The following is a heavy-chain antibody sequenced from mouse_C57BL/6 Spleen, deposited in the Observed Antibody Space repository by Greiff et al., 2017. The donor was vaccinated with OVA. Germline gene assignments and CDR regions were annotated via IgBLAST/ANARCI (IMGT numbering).Heavy chain of an antibody. CDR3: TRELGRWYFGV. Sequence: EVQLVESGGGLVKPGGSLKLSCAASGFTFSDYGMHWVRQAPEKGLEWVAYISSGSSTIYYADTVKGRFTISRDNAKNTLFLPMTSLRSEDTAMYYCTRELGRWYFGVWGTGTTVTVSS. D-gene: IGHD4-1*01. V-gene: IGHV5-17*01. CDR2: ISSGSSTI. CDR1: GFTFSDYG. J-gene: IGHJ1*03.